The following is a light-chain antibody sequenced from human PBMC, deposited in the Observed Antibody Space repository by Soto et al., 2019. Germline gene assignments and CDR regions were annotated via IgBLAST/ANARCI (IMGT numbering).Light chain of an antibody. J-gene: IGKJ5*01. Sequence: EIVLTQSPGTLSLSPGERATLSCRASHSVSRTYLAWYQQKPGQAPRLLIYDASNRATGIPARFSGSGSGTDFTLTISSLGPEDFAVYYCQQRSNWPITFGQGTRLEIK. CDR2: DAS. V-gene: IGKV3-11*01. CDR1: HSVSRTY. CDR3: QQRSNWPIT.